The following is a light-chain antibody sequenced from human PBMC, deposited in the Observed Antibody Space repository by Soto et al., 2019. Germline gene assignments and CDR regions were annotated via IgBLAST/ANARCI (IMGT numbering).Light chain of an antibody. CDR1: SSDVGGYNY. J-gene: IGLJ1*01. V-gene: IGLV2-14*01. CDR2: DVS. CDR3: ASYTTTFSYV. Sequence: QSALTQPASVSGSPGQSITISCTGTSSDVGGYNYVSWYQQHPGKAPKLMIYDVSNRPSGVSNRFSGSKYGNTASLTISGLQAEDEADYYCASYTTTFSYVFGSGTKVTVL.